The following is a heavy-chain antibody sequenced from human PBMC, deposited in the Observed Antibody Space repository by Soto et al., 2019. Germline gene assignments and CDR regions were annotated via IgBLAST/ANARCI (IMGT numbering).Heavy chain of an antibody. CDR2: ISGSGLST. J-gene: IGHJ4*02. V-gene: IGHV3-23*01. CDR3: AKMTTRRFDY. D-gene: IGHD4-17*01. Sequence: PGGSLRLSCAASGFTFSSYAMSWVRQAPGKGLEWVSGISGSGLSTNYADSVKGRFTISIDNSKNTLYLQMNSLRAEDTAVYYCAKMTTRRFDYWGQGTLVTVSS. CDR1: GFTFSSYA.